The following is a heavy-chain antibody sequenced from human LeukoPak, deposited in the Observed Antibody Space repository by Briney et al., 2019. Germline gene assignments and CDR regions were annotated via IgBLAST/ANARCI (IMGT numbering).Heavy chain of an antibody. D-gene: IGHD4-17*01. CDR2: INHSGST. J-gene: IGHJ4*02. CDR1: GGSFSGYY. V-gene: IGHV4-34*01. Sequence: SETLSLTCAVYGGSFSGYYWSWIRQPPGKGLEWIGEINHSGSTNYNPSLKSRATISVDTSKNQFSLKLSSVTAADTAVYYCARGYGDYVLDYWGQGTLVTVSS. CDR3: ARGYGDYVLDY.